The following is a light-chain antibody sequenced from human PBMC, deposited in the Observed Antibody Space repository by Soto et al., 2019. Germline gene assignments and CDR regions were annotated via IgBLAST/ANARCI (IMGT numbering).Light chain of an antibody. CDR1: QSISSY. V-gene: IGKV3-11*01. CDR3: QQPGSSGT. Sequence: EIVVTQSPATLSLSPWGRATRSCRASQSISSYLAWYRQIPGQAPRLLIYGASNRATGIPDRFSGSGSGTDFTLTISSLEPEDLAVYSCQQPGSSGTFGQGTKVDIK. J-gene: IGKJ1*01. CDR2: GAS.